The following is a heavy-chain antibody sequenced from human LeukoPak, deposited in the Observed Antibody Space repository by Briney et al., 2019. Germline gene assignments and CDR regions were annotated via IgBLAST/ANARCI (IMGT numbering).Heavy chain of an antibody. CDR3: AKGTVRSCSGPSCYPLDS. D-gene: IGHD2-15*01. J-gene: IGHJ4*02. CDR1: GFTFSSYA. V-gene: IGHV3-23*01. Sequence: PGGSLRLSCAASGFTFSSYAMTWARQAPVKGLEWLSVVTDTGGNTYHADSVKGRFTISRDNSKNTVYLEMNSLRVEDTAVYYCAKGTVRSCSGPSCYPLDSWGQGTLVTVSS. CDR2: VTDTGGNT.